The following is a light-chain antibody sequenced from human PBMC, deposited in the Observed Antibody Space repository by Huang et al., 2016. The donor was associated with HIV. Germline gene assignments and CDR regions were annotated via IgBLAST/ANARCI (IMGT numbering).Light chain of an antibody. CDR3: QQRISWPPSYT. J-gene: IGKJ2*01. V-gene: IGKV3-11*01. CDR2: ATS. Sequence: EIVLTQSPATLSLSPGDRATLSCRASQSVSSYFAWYQQKPVQPPRLLIYATSNRATGVPARFGGSGSGTDFTLTISSLEPEDFANYYCQQRISWPPSYTFGQGTKVEI. CDR1: QSVSSY.